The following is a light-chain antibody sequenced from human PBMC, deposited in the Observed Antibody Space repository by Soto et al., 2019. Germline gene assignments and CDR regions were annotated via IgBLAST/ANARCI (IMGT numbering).Light chain of an antibody. CDR2: DVN. CDR3: FSKISGFVYG. Sequence: ARAQPASVSGSFGQSITISCSGPNTDLGVYGYVSWYQHHPGKAPKLLIYDVNNRPSGISDRFSGSKSGDTASLTISGLQAEDEADYFCFSKISGFVYGFGTGTKVTVL. V-gene: IGLV2-14*01. CDR1: NTDLGVYGY. J-gene: IGLJ1*01.